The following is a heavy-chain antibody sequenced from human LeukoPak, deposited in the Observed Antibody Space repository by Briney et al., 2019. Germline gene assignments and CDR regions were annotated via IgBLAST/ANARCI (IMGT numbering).Heavy chain of an antibody. Sequence: SETLSLTCTVSGGSISSYYWSWIRQPPGKGLEWIGYIYYSGCTNYNPSLKSRVTISVDTSKNQFSLKLSSVTAADTAVYYCARGPAGAAAGGNFDYWGQGTLVTVSS. CDR3: ARGPAGAAAGGNFDY. CDR1: GGSISSYY. D-gene: IGHD6-13*01. CDR2: IYYSGCT. J-gene: IGHJ4*02. V-gene: IGHV4-59*01.